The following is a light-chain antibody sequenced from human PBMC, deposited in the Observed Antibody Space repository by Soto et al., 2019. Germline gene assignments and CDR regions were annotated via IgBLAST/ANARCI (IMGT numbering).Light chain of an antibody. CDR2: GNS. J-gene: IGLJ1*01. CDR3: QSYDSSLSGYV. V-gene: IGLV1-40*01. Sequence: VLTQPPSVSGAPGQRVTISCTGRSSNIGAGYDVHWYQQLPGTAPKLLIYGNSNRPSGVPDRFSGSKSGTSASLAITGLQAEDEADYYCQSYDSSLSGYVFGTGTKLTVL. CDR1: SSNIGAGYD.